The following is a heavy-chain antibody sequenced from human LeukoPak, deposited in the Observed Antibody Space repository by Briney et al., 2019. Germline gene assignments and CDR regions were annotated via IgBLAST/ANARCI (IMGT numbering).Heavy chain of an antibody. CDR1: GFTFXSCG. J-gene: IGHJ4*02. V-gene: IGHV3-30*02. D-gene: IGHD3-10*01. CDR3: AKGTYGSGTYGAHDY. CDR2: IRYDGSNK. Sequence: SGFTFXSCGMHWVRQAPGKGLEWVAFIRYDGSNKYYADSVKGRFTISRDNSKNTLYLQMNSVRVEDTAVYYCAKGTYGSGTYGAHDYWGQGTLVTVSS.